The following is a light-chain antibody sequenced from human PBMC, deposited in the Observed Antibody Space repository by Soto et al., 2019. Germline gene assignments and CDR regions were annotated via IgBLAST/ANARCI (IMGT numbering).Light chain of an antibody. CDR2: EVS. CDR1: QSLEYRDGKTY. V-gene: IGKV2-30*01. CDR3: MQGTHWPPYT. J-gene: IGKJ2*01. Sequence: DVVMTQSPLSLPVTLGQPASISCRSSQSLEYRDGKTYLNWLQQRPGQSPRRLIYEVSKRDSGVPDRFSGRWSGTDFTLKISRVEAEDIGVYYCMQGTHWPPYTFGQGTRLEIK.